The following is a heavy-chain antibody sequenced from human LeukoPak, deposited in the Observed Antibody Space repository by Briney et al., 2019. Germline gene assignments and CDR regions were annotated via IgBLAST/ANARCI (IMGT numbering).Heavy chain of an antibody. CDR3: ARQDGDYFDY. CDR1: GYKFTNYW. D-gene: IGHD3-16*01. Sequence: GESLKISCKGSGYKFTNYWIAWVRHMPGQGLEWLGIIYPRDSDTRYSPSFQGQVTISVDTSIDTAYLQWSSVRASDTAMYYCARQDGDYFDYWGQGTLVTVSS. V-gene: IGHV5-51*01. CDR2: IYPRDSDT. J-gene: IGHJ4*02.